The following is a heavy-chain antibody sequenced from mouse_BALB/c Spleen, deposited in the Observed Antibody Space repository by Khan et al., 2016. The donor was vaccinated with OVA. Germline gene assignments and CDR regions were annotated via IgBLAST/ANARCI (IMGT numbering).Heavy chain of an antibody. CDR3: ASGGYWYFDV. V-gene: IGHV9-3-1*01. Sequence: QVQLKESGPELKKPGETVKISCKASGYTFTNYGMNWVKQAPGQGLKWMGWINTYTGEPTYADDFKGRFAFSLETSASTAYLQINNLKNEDAATYFCASGGYWYFDVWGAGTTVTVSS. CDR2: INTYTGEP. CDR1: GYTFTNYG. J-gene: IGHJ1*01. D-gene: IGHD1-1*02.